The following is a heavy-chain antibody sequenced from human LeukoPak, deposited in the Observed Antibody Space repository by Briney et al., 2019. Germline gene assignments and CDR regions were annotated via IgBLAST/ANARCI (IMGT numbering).Heavy chain of an antibody. V-gene: IGHV1-3*01. CDR2: INAGNGNT. D-gene: IGHD1-26*01. Sequence: ASVKVSCKASGYTFTSYAMHWVRQSPGQRLEWMGWINAGNGNTKYSQKFQGRVTITRDTSASTAYMELSSLRSEDTAVYYCARDRDSGSSYFDYWGQGTLVTVSS. CDR3: ARDRDSGSSYFDY. CDR1: GYTFTSYA. J-gene: IGHJ4*02.